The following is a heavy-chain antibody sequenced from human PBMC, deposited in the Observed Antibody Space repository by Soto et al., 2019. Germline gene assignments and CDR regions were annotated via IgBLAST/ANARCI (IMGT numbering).Heavy chain of an antibody. V-gene: IGHV3-30-3*01. CDR1: GFTFSSYA. CDR2: ISYDGNNK. D-gene: IGHD2-15*01. Sequence: QVQLVESGGGVVQPGRSLRLSCAASGFTFSSYAMHWVRQAPGKGLEWVAVISYDGNNKYYADSVKGRFTISRDNSKNTLYLQMNSVRAEDTAVYSCSRAGCDGGSCYTLVGLRYGMDVWGQGNTVTVSS. CDR3: SRAGCDGGSCYTLVGLRYGMDV. J-gene: IGHJ6*02.